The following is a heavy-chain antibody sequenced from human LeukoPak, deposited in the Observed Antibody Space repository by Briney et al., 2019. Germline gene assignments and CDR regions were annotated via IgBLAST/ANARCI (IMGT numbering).Heavy chain of an antibody. V-gene: IGHV4-39*07. Sequence: PSETLSLTCTVSGGSISSSSYYWGWIRQPPGKGLEWIGSIYYSGSTYYNPSLKSRVTISVDTSKNQFSLKLSSVTAADTAVYYCARAPPLAHKWLLRYYFDYWGQGTLVTVSS. CDR3: ARAPPLAHKWLLRYYFDY. J-gene: IGHJ4*02. D-gene: IGHD3-22*01. CDR2: IYYSGST. CDR1: GGSISSSSYY.